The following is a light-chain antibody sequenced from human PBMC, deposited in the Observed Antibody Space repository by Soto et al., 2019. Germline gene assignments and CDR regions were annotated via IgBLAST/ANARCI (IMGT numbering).Light chain of an antibody. CDR1: SSNIGAGYD. V-gene: IGLV1-40*01. Sequence: QSVLTQPPSVSGAPGQRVTISCTGSSSNIGAGYDVHWYQQLPGTAPKLLISGNSNRPSGVPDRFSGSKSGTSASLAITGLQAEDEADYFCKSYAGSYTYVFGSGTKVTVL. J-gene: IGLJ1*01. CDR3: KSYAGSYTYV. CDR2: GNS.